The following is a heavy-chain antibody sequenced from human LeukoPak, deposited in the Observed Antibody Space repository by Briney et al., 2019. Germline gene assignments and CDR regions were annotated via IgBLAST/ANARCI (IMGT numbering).Heavy chain of an antibody. CDR1: GFTFTSHV. Sequence: GGSLRLSCAASGFTFTSHVMSWVRQTPGKELEWVSAIDGSGHTTYYADSVRGRFIISRDNSKKMLYLQMNSLRAEDTATYYCARESIRSGSLKWFNPWGQGTLVTVSS. CDR2: IDGSGHTT. J-gene: IGHJ5*02. CDR3: ARESIRSGSLKWFNP. D-gene: IGHD3-3*01. V-gene: IGHV3-23*01.